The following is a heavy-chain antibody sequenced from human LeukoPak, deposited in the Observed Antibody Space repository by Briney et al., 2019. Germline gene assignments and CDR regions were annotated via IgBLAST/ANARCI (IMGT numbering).Heavy chain of an antibody. CDR3: ARYIAVAAYFDY. CDR2: IYYSGST. V-gene: IGHV4-59*01. CDR1: DGSISSYY. Sequence: SETLSLTCTVSDGSISSYYWSWIRQPPGKGLEWIGYIYYSGSTNYNPSLKSRVTISVDTSKNQFSLKLSSVTAADTAVYYCARYIAVAAYFDYWGQGTLVTVSS. D-gene: IGHD6-19*01. J-gene: IGHJ4*02.